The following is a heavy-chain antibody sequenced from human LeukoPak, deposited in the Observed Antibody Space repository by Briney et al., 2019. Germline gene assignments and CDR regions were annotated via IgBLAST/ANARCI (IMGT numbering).Heavy chain of an antibody. Sequence: PSETLSLTCAVSGDSISSSAYSWSWIRQPPGKGLEWIGFIYDSGRTLYNPSLKSRVSISAGRSKNQFSLRLSSVTAADTAVYYCAIYKGAFNLWGQGTMVTVSS. V-gene: IGHV4-30-2*01. CDR3: AIYKGAFNL. CDR2: IYDSGRT. J-gene: IGHJ3*01. D-gene: IGHD1-14*01. CDR1: GDSISSSAYS.